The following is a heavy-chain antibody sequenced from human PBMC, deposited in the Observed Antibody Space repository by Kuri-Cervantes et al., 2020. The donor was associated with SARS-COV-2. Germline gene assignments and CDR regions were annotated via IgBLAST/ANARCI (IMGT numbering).Heavy chain of an antibody. CDR2: IYYSGST. CDR1: GGPISSSSYY. J-gene: IGHJ6*03. CDR3: ARVRYYDTSDGYYYYYYMDV. Sequence: GSLRLSCTVSGGPISSSSYYWGWIRQPPGKGLEWIGSIYYSGSTYYNPSLKSRVTMSVDTSKNQFSLKLSSVTAADTAVYYCARVRYYDTSDGYYYYYYMDVWGKGTTVTVSS. V-gene: IGHV4-39*07. D-gene: IGHD3-22*01.